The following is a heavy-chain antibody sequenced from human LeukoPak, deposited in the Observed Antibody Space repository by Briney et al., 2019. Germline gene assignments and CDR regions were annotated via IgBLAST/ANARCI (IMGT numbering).Heavy chain of an antibody. CDR1: GFTFSTYA. V-gene: IGHV3-23*01. J-gene: IGHJ3*02. CDR3: ARDGGRGYGGPGNDAFDI. D-gene: IGHD4-23*01. Sequence: GGSLRLSCAASGFTFSTYAMTWVRQAPGSGLEWVSAISGSGSDTYHADSVKGRFTISRDNSKNTLYLQMNSLRAEDTAVYYCARDGGRGYGGPGNDAFDIWGQGTMVTVSS. CDR2: ISGSGSDT.